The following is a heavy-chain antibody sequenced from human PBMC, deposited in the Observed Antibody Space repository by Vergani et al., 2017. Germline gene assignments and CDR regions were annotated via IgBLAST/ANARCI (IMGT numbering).Heavy chain of an antibody. V-gene: IGHV3-30-3*01. CDR3: LRDRGLCAGSRCYTEAWDY. J-gene: IGHJ4*02. Sequence: QVQLVESGGGVVQPGTSLRLSCVVSGFALNRHAMYWVRQAPGKGLEWVVGISFDGTNEYYPDLVKGRFTISRDIAKNTLYLQVISLRLEDRGVYHCLRDRGLCAGSRCYTEAWDYWGQGTPVTVSS. D-gene: IGHD2-2*02. CDR1: GFALNRHA. CDR2: ISFDGTNE.